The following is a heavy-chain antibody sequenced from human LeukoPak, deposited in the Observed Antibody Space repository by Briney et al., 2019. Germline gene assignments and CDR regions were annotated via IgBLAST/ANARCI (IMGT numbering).Heavy chain of an antibody. V-gene: IGHV1-58*01. Sequence: SVKVSCKASGFTFTSSAVQWVRQARGQRLEWIGWIVVGSGNTNYAQKFQERVTITRDMSTSTAYMELSSLRSEDTAVYYCAAAPYSGSYYVHWGQGTLVTVSS. D-gene: IGHD1-26*01. CDR3: AAAPYSGSYYVH. J-gene: IGHJ4*02. CDR1: GFTFTSSA. CDR2: IVVGSGNT.